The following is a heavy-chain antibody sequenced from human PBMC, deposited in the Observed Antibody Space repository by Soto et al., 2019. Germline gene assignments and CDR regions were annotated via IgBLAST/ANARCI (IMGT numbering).Heavy chain of an antibody. CDR1: GFTFGDYA. CDR2: IRSKAYGGTT. CDR3: AGPNQYSSSSPLGY. D-gene: IGHD6-6*01. V-gene: IGHV3-49*03. Sequence: GGSLRLSCTASGFTFGDYAMSWFRQAPGKGLEWVGFIRSKAYGGTTEYAGSVKGRFTISRDDSKSIAYLQMNSLKTEDTAVYYCAGPNQYSSSSPLGYWGQGTLVTVSS. J-gene: IGHJ4*02.